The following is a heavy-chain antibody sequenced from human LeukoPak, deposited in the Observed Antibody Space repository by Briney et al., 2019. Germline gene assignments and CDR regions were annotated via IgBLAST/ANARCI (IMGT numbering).Heavy chain of an antibody. CDR2: IYYSGST. D-gene: IGHD4-17*01. J-gene: IGHJ4*02. V-gene: IGHV4-59*01. CDR1: GYSISNAYY. Sequence: PSETLSLTCTVSGYSISNAYYWGWIRQPPGRGLEWIGYIYYSGSTNYNPSLKSRVTISVDTSKNQFSLKLSSVTAADTAVYYCARDNDDYGDYAGYFDYWGQGTLVTVSS. CDR3: ARDNDDYGDYAGYFDY.